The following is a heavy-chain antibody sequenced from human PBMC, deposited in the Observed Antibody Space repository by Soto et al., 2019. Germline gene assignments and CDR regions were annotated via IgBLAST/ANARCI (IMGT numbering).Heavy chain of an antibody. CDR1: GFTFSSYS. V-gene: IGHV3-48*02. J-gene: IGHJ4*02. Sequence: EVQLVESGGGLVQPGGSLRLSCAASGFTFSSYSMNWVRQAPGKGLEWVSYISSSSSTIYYADSVKGRFTISRDNAKNSLYLQMNRLRDEDTGVYYCARDGGSVGYWGQGTLVTVSS. CDR3: ARDGGSVGY. CDR2: ISSSSSTI. D-gene: IGHD1-26*01.